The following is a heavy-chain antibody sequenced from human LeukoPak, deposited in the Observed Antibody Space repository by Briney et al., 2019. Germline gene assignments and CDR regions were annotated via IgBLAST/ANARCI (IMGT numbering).Heavy chain of an antibody. D-gene: IGHD3-10*01. CDR3: ARAVMGRGVFGGWFGP. V-gene: IGHV4-31*03. CDR1: GGSLSSGGDY. Sequence: PQTLSLTCTVSGGSLSSGGDYWGWLRQHPGKGLEWIGYIYYSGSTYYNPSLKSRVTISVDTSKNQFSLKLSSVTAADTAVYYCARAVMGRGVFGGWFGPWGQGTLVTVSS. J-gene: IGHJ5*02. CDR2: IYYSGST.